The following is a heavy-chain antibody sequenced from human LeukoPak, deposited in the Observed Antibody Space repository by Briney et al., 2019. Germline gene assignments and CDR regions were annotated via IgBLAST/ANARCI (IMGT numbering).Heavy chain of an antibody. D-gene: IGHD2-2*01. CDR2: ISYDGSNK. J-gene: IGHJ4*02. CDR1: GYIFSRHA. CDR3: ARANGLRYEPSTFDY. Sequence: GGSLRLSCAASGYIFSRHALHWVRQAPGKGLEWVAVISYDGSNKYSTASVKGRFAVSRDNSRNTLSLQMNSLRPEDTAVYYCARANGLRYEPSTFDYWGQGTLVTVSS. V-gene: IGHV3-30*09.